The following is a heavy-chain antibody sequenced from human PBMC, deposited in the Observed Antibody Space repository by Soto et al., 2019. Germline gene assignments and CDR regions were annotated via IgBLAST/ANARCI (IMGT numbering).Heavy chain of an antibody. CDR2: IKQDGSEQ. CDR1: GLTFSGYW. V-gene: IGHV3-7*05. D-gene: IGHD6-6*01. Sequence: GGSLRLSCAASGLTFSGYWMSWVRQAPGKGLEWVANIKQDGSEQFYVDSVKGRFTISRDNSKNTLYLQMNSLRAEDTAVYYCAMVHAARPDYYYYGMDVWGQGTTVTVAS. CDR3: AMVHAARPDYYYYGMDV. J-gene: IGHJ6*02.